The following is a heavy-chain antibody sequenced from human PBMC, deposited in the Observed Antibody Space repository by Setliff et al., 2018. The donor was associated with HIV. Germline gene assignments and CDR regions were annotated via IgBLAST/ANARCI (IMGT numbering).Heavy chain of an antibody. V-gene: IGHV3-23*01. CDR3: AKGTNYDLLTGYHALDV. CDR1: GFSFSNYA. Sequence: GGSLRLSCAASGFSFSNYAMTWVRQAPGKGLEWVSTIANGINTYYADSVRRRLTISRDNSKNTLYLQMNSLSADDTAVFYCAKGTNYDLLTGYHALDVWGKGTMVTVSS. D-gene: IGHD3-9*01. CDR2: IANGINT. J-gene: IGHJ3*01.